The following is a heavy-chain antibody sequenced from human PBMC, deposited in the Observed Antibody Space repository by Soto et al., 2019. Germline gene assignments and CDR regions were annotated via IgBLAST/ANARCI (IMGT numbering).Heavy chain of an antibody. V-gene: IGHV3-74*01. J-gene: IGHJ4*02. CDR2: INSDGSST. CDR1: GFTFSSYW. D-gene: IGHD6-19*01. CDR3: ARGGALAGLHY. Sequence: EVQLVESGGGLVQPGGSLRVSCAASGFTFSSYWMHWVRQAPGKGLVWVSRINSDGSSTSYADSVKGRFTISRGNAKNTCYLQMTGLGGEDTATYYCARGGALAGLHYWGQGTLVTVSS.